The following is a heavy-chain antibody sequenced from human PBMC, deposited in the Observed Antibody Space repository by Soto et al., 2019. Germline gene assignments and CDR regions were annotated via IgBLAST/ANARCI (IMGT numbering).Heavy chain of an antibody. CDR1: GFTFSSYG. CDR2: IWYDGSNK. J-gene: IGHJ4*02. D-gene: IGHD6-6*01. Sequence: GGSLRLSCAASGFTFSSYGMHWVRQAPGKGLEWVAVIWYDGSNKYYADSVKGRFTISRDNSKNTLYLQMNSLRAEDTAVYYCARGFKGVSSSSGGGRAYTQFDYWGQGTLVTVSS. V-gene: IGHV3-33*01. CDR3: ARGFKGVSSSSGGGRAYTQFDY.